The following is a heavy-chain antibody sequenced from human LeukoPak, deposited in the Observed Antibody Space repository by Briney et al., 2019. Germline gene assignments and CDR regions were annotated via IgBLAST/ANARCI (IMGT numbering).Heavy chain of an antibody. CDR3: VRDFDY. V-gene: IGHV3-72*01. Sequence: GGSLRLSCAASGFTFSDHYMDWVRQAPGKGLEWVGRTRNKANSYTTEYAASVKGRFTILRDDSKNSLYLQMNSLKTEDTAVYYCVRDFDYWGQGTLVTVSS. CDR2: TRNKANSYTT. CDR1: GFTFSDHY. J-gene: IGHJ4*02.